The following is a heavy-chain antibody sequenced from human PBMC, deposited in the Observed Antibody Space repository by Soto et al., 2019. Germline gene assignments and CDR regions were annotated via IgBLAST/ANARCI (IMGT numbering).Heavy chain of an antibody. Sequence: PGGSLRLSCVASGFTFDDYAMHWVRQAPGKGLEWVSGITWSGGTRDYADSVKGRFTISRDNAKNSVYLQMDSLRVEDTALYYCIRGRKGWVQLRGRGTLATVSS. CDR3: IRGRKGWVQL. D-gene: IGHD6-19*01. J-gene: IGHJ1*01. CDR1: GFTFDDYA. V-gene: IGHV3-9*01. CDR2: ITWSGGTR.